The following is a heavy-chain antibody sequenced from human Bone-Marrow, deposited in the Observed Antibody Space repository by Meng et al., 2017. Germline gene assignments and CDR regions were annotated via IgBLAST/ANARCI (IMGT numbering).Heavy chain of an antibody. CDR2: ISSSGDIR. V-gene: IGHV3-48*03. J-gene: IGHJ4*02. CDR3: ARETRQDYLDY. CDR1: GFTFSSYE. Sequence: GESLKISCAASGFTFSSYEMNWVRQAPGKGLEWVSYISSSGDIRFYADSVKGRFTISRDNAKDSLYLQMNSLRAEDTAVYYCARETRQDYLDYWGQGTLVTVSS.